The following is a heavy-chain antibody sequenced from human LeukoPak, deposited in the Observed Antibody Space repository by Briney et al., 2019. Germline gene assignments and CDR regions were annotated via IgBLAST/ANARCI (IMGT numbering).Heavy chain of an antibody. Sequence: GASVKVSCKASGGTFSSYAISWVRQAPGQGLEWMGRIIPIFGIANYAQKFQGRVTITADKSTSTAYMELSSLRSEDTAVYYCARNYYDTPPDYWGQGTLVTVSS. CDR3: ARNYYDTPPDY. J-gene: IGHJ4*02. D-gene: IGHD3-22*01. CDR2: IIPIFGIA. CDR1: GGTFSSYA. V-gene: IGHV1-69*04.